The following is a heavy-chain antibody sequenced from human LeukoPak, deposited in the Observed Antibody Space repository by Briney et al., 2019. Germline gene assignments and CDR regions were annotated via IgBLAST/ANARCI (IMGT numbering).Heavy chain of an antibody. CDR2: ISSSSSTI. D-gene: IGHD6-13*01. CDR3: ARDGGSSWMTYYYFDY. CDR1: GFTFSSYS. V-gene: IGHV3-48*04. J-gene: IGHJ4*02. Sequence: PGGSLRLSCAASGFTFSSYSMNWVRQAPGKGLEWVSYISSSSSTIYYADSVKGRFTISRDNAKNSLYLQMNSLRAEDTAVYYCARDGGSSWMTYYYFDYWGQGTLVTVSS.